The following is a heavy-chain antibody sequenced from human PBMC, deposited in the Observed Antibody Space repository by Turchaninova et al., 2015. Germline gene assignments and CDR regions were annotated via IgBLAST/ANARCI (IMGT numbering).Heavy chain of an antibody. Sequence: QVQLVQSGPAGKNPGASVNAPCQASGYTFPAYFLHWFHTAHGQGFVLMGPLNPHRAATIYAQWFQGRVTMTRDTSINTADMELSSLKIDDTAVYYCAKSLSMGEAHWFDPWGQGALITVSS. D-gene: IGHD3-16*01. CDR2: LNPHRAAT. V-gene: IGHV1-2*06. J-gene: IGHJ5*02. CDR3: AKSLSMGEAHWFDP. CDR1: GYTFPAYF.